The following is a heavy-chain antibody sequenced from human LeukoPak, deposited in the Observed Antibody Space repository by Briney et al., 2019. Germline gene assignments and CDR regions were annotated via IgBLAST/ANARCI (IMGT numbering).Heavy chain of an antibody. Sequence: PSETLSLTCTVSGGSISSGSYYWSWIRQPAGKGLEWIGRIYTSGSTNYNPSLKSRVTISVDTSKNQFSLKLSSVTAADTAVYYCARDGLVVVTKYNWFDPWGQGTLVTVSS. D-gene: IGHD3-22*01. CDR3: ARDGLVVVTKYNWFDP. CDR1: GGSISSGSYY. J-gene: IGHJ5*02. V-gene: IGHV4-61*02. CDR2: IYTSGST.